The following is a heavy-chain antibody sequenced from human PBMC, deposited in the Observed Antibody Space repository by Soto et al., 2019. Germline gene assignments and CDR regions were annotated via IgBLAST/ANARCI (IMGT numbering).Heavy chain of an antibody. V-gene: IGHV4-31*03. CDR2: IYYSGST. CDR3: ARGVLRFLEWLSTPYMDV. CDR1: GGSISSGGYY. Sequence: SETLSLTCTVSGGSISSGGYYWSWIRQHPGKGLEWIGYIYYSGSTYYNPSLKSRVTISVDTSKNQFSLKLSSVTAADTAVYYCARGVLRFLEWLSTPYMDVWGQGTKAPVYS. D-gene: IGHD3-3*01. J-gene: IGHJ6*02.